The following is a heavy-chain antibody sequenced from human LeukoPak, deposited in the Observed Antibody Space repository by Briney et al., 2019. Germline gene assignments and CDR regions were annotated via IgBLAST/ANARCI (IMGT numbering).Heavy chain of an antibody. CDR1: GFTFNIYW. Sequence: GGSLRLSCAASGFTFNIYWMSWVRQAPGKGLEWLGRIKSKTDGGTTDYAAPVKGRFTISRDDSKNTLYLQMNSLKTEDTAVYYCTTGGGTSGYDYEGYFDYWGQGTLVTVSS. CDR3: TTGGGTSGYDYEGYFDY. V-gene: IGHV3-15*01. D-gene: IGHD5-12*01. CDR2: IKSKTDGGTT. J-gene: IGHJ4*02.